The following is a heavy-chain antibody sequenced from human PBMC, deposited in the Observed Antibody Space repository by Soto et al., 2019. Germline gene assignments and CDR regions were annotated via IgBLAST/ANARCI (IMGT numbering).Heavy chain of an antibody. CDR3: AKDRGYSYGAFDY. D-gene: IGHD5-18*01. CDR1: GFTFDDYA. V-gene: IGHV3-9*01. Sequence: GGSLRLSCAASGFTFDDYAMHWVRQAPGKGLEWVSGISWNSGSIGYADSVKGRFTISRDNAKSSLYLQMNSLRAEDTALYYCAKDRGYSYGAFDYWGQGTLVTVS. CDR2: ISWNSGSI. J-gene: IGHJ4*02.